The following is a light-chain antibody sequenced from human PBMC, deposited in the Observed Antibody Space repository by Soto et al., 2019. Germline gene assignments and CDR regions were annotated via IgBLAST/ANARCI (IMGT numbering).Light chain of an antibody. V-gene: IGKV3D-15*01. CDR2: HTF. CDR3: QQYNAWPFT. J-gene: IGKJ2*01. CDR1: ESVGSN. Sequence: EIVMTQSPATLYVSPGDRVTLSCRASESVGSNFAWYQGQPGQAPRLLVYHTFTRATGVPARFSGSGSGTEFTLTISSLQSEDFAVYYCQQYNAWPFTFGKGTKLEI.